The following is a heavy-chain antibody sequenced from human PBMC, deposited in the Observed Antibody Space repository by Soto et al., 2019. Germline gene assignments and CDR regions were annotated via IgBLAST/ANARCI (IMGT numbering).Heavy chain of an antibody. D-gene: IGHD2-15*01. Sequence: QVQLVESGGGLVKPGGSLRLSCAASGFTFSDYYMSWIRQAPGKGLEWVSYISSSSSYTNYADSVKGRFTISRDNAKNSLYLQMNSLRAEDTAVYYCANRRGPYCSGGSCFSFDYWGQGTLVTVSS. J-gene: IGHJ4*02. CDR3: ANRRGPYCSGGSCFSFDY. V-gene: IGHV3-11*06. CDR2: ISSSSSYT. CDR1: GFTFSDYY.